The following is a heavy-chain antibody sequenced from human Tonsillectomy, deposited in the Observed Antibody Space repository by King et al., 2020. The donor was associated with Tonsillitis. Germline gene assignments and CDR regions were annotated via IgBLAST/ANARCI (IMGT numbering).Heavy chain of an antibody. D-gene: IGHD3-22*01. CDR1: GFTFSGYG. Sequence: VQLVESGGGVVQPERSLRLSCTASGFTFSGYGMHWVRQAPGKGLEWVAVISYDGSKKYYADSVKGRFTISRDNCKNTLYMQMNSLGAEDTAVYYCAKEMRAGMTLILVVLDYWGQGTLVTVSS. J-gene: IGHJ4*02. CDR3: AKEMRAGMTLILVVLDY. CDR2: ISYDGSKK. V-gene: IGHV3-30*18.